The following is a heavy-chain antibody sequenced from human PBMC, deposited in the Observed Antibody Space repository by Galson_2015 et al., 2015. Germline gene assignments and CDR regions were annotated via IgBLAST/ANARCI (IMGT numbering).Heavy chain of an antibody. CDR1: GYTFTSYG. V-gene: IGHV1-18*01. CDR2: ISAYNGNT. D-gene: IGHD3-3*01. CDR3: ARDRTYYDSWSGYYGLDP. Sequence: SVKVSCKASGYTFTSYGISWARQAPGQGLEWMGWISAYNGNTNYAQKLQGRVTMTTDTSTSTAYMELRSLRSDDTAVYYCARDRTYYDSWSGYYGLDPWGQGTLVTVSS. J-gene: IGHJ5*02.